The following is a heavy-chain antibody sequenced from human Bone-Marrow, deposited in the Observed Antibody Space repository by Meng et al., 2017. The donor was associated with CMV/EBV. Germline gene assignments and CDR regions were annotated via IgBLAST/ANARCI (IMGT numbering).Heavy chain of an antibody. CDR2: INPNSGGT. CDR3: ARTPQKVLGKKAFDI. Sequence: ASVKVSCKASGYTFTGYYMHWVRQAPGQGLEWMGWINPNSGGTNYAQKFQGRVTMTRDTSISTAYMELSRLRSDDTDVYYCARTPQKVLGKKAFDIWGQGTMVTVSS. V-gene: IGHV1-2*02. CDR1: GYTFTGYY. D-gene: IGHD3-16*01. J-gene: IGHJ3*02.